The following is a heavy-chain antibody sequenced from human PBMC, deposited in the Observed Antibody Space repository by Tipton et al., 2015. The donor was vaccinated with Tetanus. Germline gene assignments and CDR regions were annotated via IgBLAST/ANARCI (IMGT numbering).Heavy chain of an antibody. Sequence: TLSLTCSVSGVSIKGGGSYWTWIRQPPGKGLEWIGYIYSPGTTSYAPSLRGRATISFDSVKNHFSLSLSSVTAADTAMYYCARDGGNYFYYGMNVWGQGAAVTVS. CDR2: IYSPGTT. J-gene: IGHJ6*02. CDR3: ARDGGNYFYYGMNV. CDR1: GVSIKGGGSY. V-gene: IGHV4-31*03.